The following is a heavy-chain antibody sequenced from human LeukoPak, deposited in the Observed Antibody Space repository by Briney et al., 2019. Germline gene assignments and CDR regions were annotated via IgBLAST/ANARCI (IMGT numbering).Heavy chain of an antibody. D-gene: IGHD3-3*01. CDR3: ARGLASTNFWSGYLDYYYYGMDV. Sequence: ASVKVSCKASGGTFSSYAISWVRQAPGQGLEWMGGIIPIFGTANYAQKFQGRVTITADESTSTAYMELSSLRSEDTAVYYCARGLASTNFWSGYLDYYYYGMDVWGQGTTVTVSS. J-gene: IGHJ6*02. CDR1: GGTFSSYA. CDR2: IIPIFGTA. V-gene: IGHV1-69*01.